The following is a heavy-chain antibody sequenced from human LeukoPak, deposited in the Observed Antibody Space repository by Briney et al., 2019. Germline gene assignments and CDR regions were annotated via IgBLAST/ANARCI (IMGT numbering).Heavy chain of an antibody. D-gene: IGHD4-17*01. CDR1: GYPFTSYG. Sequence: GASVKVSCKASGYPFTSYGISWVRQAPGQGLEWMGGIIPIFGTANYAQKFQGRVTITTDESTSTAYMELSSLRSEDTAVYYCARGPSDYGDYVFDYWGQGTLVTVSS. CDR2: IIPIFGTA. J-gene: IGHJ4*02. CDR3: ARGPSDYGDYVFDY. V-gene: IGHV1-69*05.